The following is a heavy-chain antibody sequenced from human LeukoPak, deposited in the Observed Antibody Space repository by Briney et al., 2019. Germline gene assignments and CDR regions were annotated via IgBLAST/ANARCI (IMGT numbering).Heavy chain of an antibody. D-gene: IGHD3-22*01. Sequence: GGSLRLSCAASGFTFDDYGMSWVRHAPGKGLVWVSRINSDGINTSYADSVKGRFTISRDNAKNTLNLQMNSLRAEDTAVYYCARDLGQYYDTSDNWFDPWGQGTLVTVSS. V-gene: IGHV3-74*01. CDR3: ARDLGQYYDTSDNWFDP. CDR2: INSDGINT. CDR1: GFTFDDYG. J-gene: IGHJ5*02.